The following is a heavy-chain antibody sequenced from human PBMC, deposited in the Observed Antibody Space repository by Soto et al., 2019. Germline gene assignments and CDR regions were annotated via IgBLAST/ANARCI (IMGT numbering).Heavy chain of an antibody. CDR1: GGSINYYS. CDR3: ARETLSLSGSYYKNWFDP. J-gene: IGHJ5*02. Sequence: SETQSLTCTVSGGSINYYSWSWIRQPPGKGLEYIGYIYYSGSTNYNPSLKSRVTISVDTSKNQFSLKLSSVTAADTAVYYCARETLSLSGSYYKNWFDPWGQGTLVTVSS. CDR2: IYYSGST. V-gene: IGHV4-59*01. D-gene: IGHD3-10*01.